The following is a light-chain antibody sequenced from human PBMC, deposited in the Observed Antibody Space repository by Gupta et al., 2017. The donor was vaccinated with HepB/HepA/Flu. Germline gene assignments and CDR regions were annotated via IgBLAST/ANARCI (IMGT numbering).Light chain of an antibody. V-gene: IGKV1-39*01. CDR2: AAS. Sequence: IQMRQSPSSLSASVGDRVTITCRASQSISSYLNWYQQKPGKAPKLLIYAASSLQSGVPSRFSGSGSGTDFTLTISSLQPEDFATYSCQQSYSTPQTFGQGTKVEIK. CDR1: QSISSY. CDR3: QQSYSTPQT. J-gene: IGKJ1*01.